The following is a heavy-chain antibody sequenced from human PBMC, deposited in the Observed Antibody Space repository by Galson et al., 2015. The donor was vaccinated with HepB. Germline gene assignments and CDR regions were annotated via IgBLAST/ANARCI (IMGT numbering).Heavy chain of an antibody. V-gene: IGHV1-69*13. CDR1: GGTFSSYA. Sequence: SVKVSCKASGGTFSSYAISWVRQAPGQGLEWMGGIIPIFGTANYAQKFQGRVTITADESTSTAYMELSSLRSEDTAVYYCARHQSQSYSSSWYGLGAFDIWGQGTMVTVSS. J-gene: IGHJ3*02. CDR3: ARHQSQSYSSSWYGLGAFDI. D-gene: IGHD6-13*01. CDR2: IIPIFGTA.